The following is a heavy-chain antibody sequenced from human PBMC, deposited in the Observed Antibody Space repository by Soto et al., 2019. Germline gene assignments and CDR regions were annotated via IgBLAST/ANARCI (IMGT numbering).Heavy chain of an antibody. J-gene: IGHJ5*02. V-gene: IGHV3-23*01. CDR1: GFTFSSYA. CDR2: ISGSGGST. D-gene: IGHD3-3*01. Sequence: PGGSLRLSCAASGFTFSSYAMSWVRQAPGKGLEWVSAISGSGGSTYYADSVKGRFTISRDNSKNTLYLQMNSLRAEDTAVYYCAKDGVRFLELPWFDPWGQGTLVTVSS. CDR3: AKDGVRFLELPWFDP.